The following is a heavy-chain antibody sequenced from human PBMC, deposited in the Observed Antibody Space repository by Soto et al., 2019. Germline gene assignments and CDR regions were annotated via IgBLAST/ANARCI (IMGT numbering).Heavy chain of an antibody. CDR2: IWYDGSNK. Sequence: GGSLRLSCAASGFTFSSYGMHWVRQAPGKGLEWVAVIWYDGSNKYYADSVKGRFTISRDNSKNTLYLQMNSLRAEDTAVYYCAREISDAGDRAFDIWGQGTMVTVSS. CDR1: GFTFSSYG. D-gene: IGHD7-27*01. V-gene: IGHV3-33*01. J-gene: IGHJ3*02. CDR3: AREISDAGDRAFDI.